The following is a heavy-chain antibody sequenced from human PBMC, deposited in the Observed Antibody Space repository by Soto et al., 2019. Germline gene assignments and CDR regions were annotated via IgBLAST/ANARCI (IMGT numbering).Heavy chain of an antibody. CDR1: GGSISSFY. Sequence: SETLSLTCTVSGGSISSFYCSWIRQPAGKGLEWIGRMYTSGSTNYNPSLKSRVTMSVDTSKNQFSLKLSSVTAADTAVYYCASSQGNWLDPWGQGTLVTVSS. V-gene: IGHV4-4*07. CDR2: MYTSGST. CDR3: ASSQGNWLDP. J-gene: IGHJ5*02.